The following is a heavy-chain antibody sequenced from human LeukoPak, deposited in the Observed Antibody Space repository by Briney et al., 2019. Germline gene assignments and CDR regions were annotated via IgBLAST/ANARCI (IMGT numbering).Heavy chain of an antibody. D-gene: IGHD4-23*01. J-gene: IGHJ4*02. CDR3: ARDYGGNSGGDY. V-gene: IGHV1-2*02. Sequence: GASVKVSCKASGYTFTGYYMNWVRQAPGQGLEWMGWINPNSGATNYAQKFQGRVTMTRDTSINTAYMELSWLRSDDTAVYYCARDYGGNSGGDYWGQGTLVTVSS. CDR2: INPNSGAT. CDR1: GYTFTGYY.